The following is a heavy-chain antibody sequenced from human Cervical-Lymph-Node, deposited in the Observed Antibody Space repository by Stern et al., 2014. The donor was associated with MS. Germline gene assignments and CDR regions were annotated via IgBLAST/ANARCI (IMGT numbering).Heavy chain of an antibody. CDR3: ASNDGYNLGHEY. CDR1: GYSFSNYW. Sequence: VQLVQSGAEVKKPGESLKISCKGSGYSFSNYWIGWVRQMPGKGLGWVGTIYPGDSDPRYSPPFQGQVTISADKSIGTAYLQWSSLKASDTAMYYCASNDGYNLGHEYWGQGTLVTVSS. V-gene: IGHV5-51*03. D-gene: IGHD5-24*01. J-gene: IGHJ4*02. CDR2: IYPGDSDP.